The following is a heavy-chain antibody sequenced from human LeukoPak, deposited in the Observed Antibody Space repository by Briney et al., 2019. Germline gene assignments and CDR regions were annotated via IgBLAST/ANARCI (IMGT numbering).Heavy chain of an antibody. CDR1: GLTFSNYW. J-gene: IGHJ3*02. Sequence: GGSLRLSCAASGLTFSNYWMTWIRQAPGKGLEWVASIKQDGSEKYYVDPVKGRFTISRDNAKNSLYLQMNSLRAEDTAVYYCASPEWLPDSIDIWAKGQWSPSLQ. CDR2: IKQDGSEK. D-gene: IGHD3-3*01. CDR3: ASPEWLPDSIDI. V-gene: IGHV3-7*01.